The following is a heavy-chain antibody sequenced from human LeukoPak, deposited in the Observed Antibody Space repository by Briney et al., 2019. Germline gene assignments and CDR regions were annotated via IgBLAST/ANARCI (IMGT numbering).Heavy chain of an antibody. J-gene: IGHJ3*02. V-gene: IGHV3-48*03. D-gene: IGHD4-17*01. Sequence: PGGSLRLSCAASGFTFNIYEMNWVRQAPGKGLEWVSYIDSGGSTIHYADSVKGRFTISRDNAKKSLYLQMNSLRAEDTAVYYCANIQPDYGDYVNAFDIWGQGTMVTVSS. CDR3: ANIQPDYGDYVNAFDI. CDR1: GFTFNIYE. CDR2: IDSGGSTI.